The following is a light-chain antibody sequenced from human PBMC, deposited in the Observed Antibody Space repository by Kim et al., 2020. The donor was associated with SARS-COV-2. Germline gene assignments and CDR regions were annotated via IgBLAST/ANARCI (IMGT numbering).Light chain of an antibody. CDR2: DAS. CDR3: EQYDDLPIT. CDR1: QDINNF. J-gene: IGKJ5*01. V-gene: IGKV1-33*01. Sequence: DIQMTQSPSSLSASIGDRVTITCQASQDINNFLNWYQQKPGKAPKLLIYDASKLAAGVPSRFSGSGSGTEFTFTISSLQPDDFAMYFCEQYDDLPITFGQGTRLGIK.